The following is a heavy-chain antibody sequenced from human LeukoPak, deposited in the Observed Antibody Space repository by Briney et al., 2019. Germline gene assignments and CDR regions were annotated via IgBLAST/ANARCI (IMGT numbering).Heavy chain of an antibody. Sequence: KASETLSLTCTVSGGSISSSSYYWGWIRQPPGKGLEWIGSIYYSGNTYYNPSLKSRVTISVDTSKNQFSLKLSSVTAADTAVYYCECRLATAGLHFDYWGRGTLVTVSS. D-gene: IGHD6-13*01. CDR3: ECRLATAGLHFDY. J-gene: IGHJ4*02. CDR1: GGSISSSSYY. CDR2: IYYSGNT. V-gene: IGHV4-39*07.